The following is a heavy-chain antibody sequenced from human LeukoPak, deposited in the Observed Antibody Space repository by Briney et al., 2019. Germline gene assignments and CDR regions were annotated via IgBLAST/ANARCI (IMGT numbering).Heavy chain of an antibody. D-gene: IGHD2-2*01. V-gene: IGHV3-23*01. CDR3: AKLQSVVIPAAMLGFDY. J-gene: IGHJ4*02. CDR2: ISGSGDST. CDR1: GFTFSNYG. Sequence: GGSLRLSCAASGFTFSNYGLSWVRQAPGKGLEWVSTISGSGDSTSYADSVKGRFTISRDNSRDTLSVQINSLRAEDTAVYYCAKLQSVVIPAAMLGFDYWGQGILVTVSS.